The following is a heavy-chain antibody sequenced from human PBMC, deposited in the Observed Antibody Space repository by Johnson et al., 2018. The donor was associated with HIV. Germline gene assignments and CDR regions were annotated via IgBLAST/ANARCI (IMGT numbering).Heavy chain of an antibody. CDR1: GFTFSTYW. Sequence: VQLVESGGGLVQPGGSLSLSCAASGFTFSTYWMHWVRQPPGKGLVWVSRINSDGSGTTYADSVKGRFTISRDNAKNTLYLQMNSLRAEDTAVYYCARDSAYCGGDCHDAFDIWGQGTMVTVSS. J-gene: IGHJ3*02. CDR2: INSDGSGT. CDR3: ARDSAYCGGDCHDAFDI. D-gene: IGHD2-21*02. V-gene: IGHV3-74*03.